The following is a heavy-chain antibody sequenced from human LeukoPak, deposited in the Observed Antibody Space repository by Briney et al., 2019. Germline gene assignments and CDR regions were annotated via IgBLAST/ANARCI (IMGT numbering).Heavy chain of an antibody. CDR2: IYSGGST. CDR3: AKGYNYAYEY. Sequence: GGSLRLSCAASGFTVSSSYMSWVRHAHGQGLEWVSLIYSGGSTYYADSVKGRFTISRDNSKNTLYLQMNSLRPEDTAVYYCAKGYNYAYEYWGQGTLVTVSS. D-gene: IGHD5-18*01. CDR1: GFTVSSSY. V-gene: IGHV3-53*01. J-gene: IGHJ4*02.